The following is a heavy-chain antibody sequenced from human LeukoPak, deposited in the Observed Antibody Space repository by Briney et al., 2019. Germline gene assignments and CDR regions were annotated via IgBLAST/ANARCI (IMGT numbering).Heavy chain of an antibody. V-gene: IGHV1-2*04. D-gene: IGHD5-12*01. Sequence: ASVKVSCKASGYTFTGYYMHWVRQAPGQGLEWMGWINPNSSGTNYAQKFQGWVTMTRDTSISTAYMELSRLRSDDTAVYYCAKALGYSGYGLTSNDYWGQGTLVTVSS. CDR1: GYTFTGYY. CDR2: INPNSSGT. J-gene: IGHJ4*02. CDR3: AKALGYSGYGLTSNDY.